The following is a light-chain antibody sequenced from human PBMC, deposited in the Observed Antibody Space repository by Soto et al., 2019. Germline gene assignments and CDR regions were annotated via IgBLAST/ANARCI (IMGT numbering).Light chain of an antibody. V-gene: IGKV1-6*01. Sequence: AIQMTQSPSSLSASVGDRVTITCRASQGIRNDLDWYQQKPGKAPKLLIYAASSLQSGVPSWFSGSRSGTIFTITISSLQPQDFATNYCLQDYNYPLTFGQGTKVEIK. CDR3: LQDYNYPLT. CDR2: AAS. J-gene: IGKJ1*01. CDR1: QGIRND.